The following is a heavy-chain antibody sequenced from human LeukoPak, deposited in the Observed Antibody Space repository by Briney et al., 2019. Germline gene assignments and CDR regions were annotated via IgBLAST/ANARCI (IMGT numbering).Heavy chain of an antibody. D-gene: IGHD2/OR15-2a*01. CDR2: IYYSGST. CDR3: ARVVLPPGGAFDI. CDR1: GGSISSYY. Sequence: SSETLSLTCTVSGGSISSYYWSWIRQPPGKGLEWIGYIYYSGSTNYNPSLKSRVTISVDTSRNQFSLKLTSVTAADTAVYYCARVVLPPGGAFDIWGQGTMVIVSS. V-gene: IGHV4-59*01. J-gene: IGHJ3*02.